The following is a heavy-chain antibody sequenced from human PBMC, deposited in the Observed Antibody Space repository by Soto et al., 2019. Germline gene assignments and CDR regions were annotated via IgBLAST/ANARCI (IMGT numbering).Heavy chain of an antibody. CDR1: GYTFTSYG. V-gene: IGHV1-18*01. CDR3: ARVGFDYDILTGYYNDY. CDR2: ISAYNGNT. Sequence: VASVKVSCKASGYTFTSYGISWVRQAPGQGFEWMGWISAYNGNTNYAQKLQGRVTMTTDTSTSTAYMELRSLRSDDTAVYYCARVGFDYDILTGYYNDYWGQGTLVTGLL. D-gene: IGHD3-9*01. J-gene: IGHJ4*02.